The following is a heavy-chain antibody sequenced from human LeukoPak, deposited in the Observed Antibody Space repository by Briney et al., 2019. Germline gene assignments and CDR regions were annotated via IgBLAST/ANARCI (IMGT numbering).Heavy chain of an antibody. J-gene: IGHJ4*02. CDR1: GGSFSGYY. CDR2: INHSGST. CDR3: AGRESDGSGSRTFDY. D-gene: IGHD3-10*01. V-gene: IGHV4-34*01. Sequence: SETLSLTCAVYGGSFSGYYWSWLRQPPGKGLEWIGEINHSGSTNYNPSLKSRVTISGDTSKNQFSLKLSSVTAADTAVYYCAGRESDGSGSRTFDYWGQGTLVTVSS.